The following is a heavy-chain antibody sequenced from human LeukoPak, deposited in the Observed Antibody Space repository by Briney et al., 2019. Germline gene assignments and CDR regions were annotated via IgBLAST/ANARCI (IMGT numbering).Heavy chain of an antibody. CDR3: ARRPYSDTSGRLSDV. CDR1: GFTFDDYA. J-gene: IGHJ6*02. V-gene: IGHV3-9*01. D-gene: IGHD3-22*01. Sequence: PGGSMRLSCVASGFTFDDYAMHWVRQAPGKGLEWVSGISWNSGNIGYADSVKGRFTISRDNAKNSLYLQMNSLRDEDTAVYFCARRPYSDTSGRLSDVWGQGTTVTVSS. CDR2: ISWNSGNI.